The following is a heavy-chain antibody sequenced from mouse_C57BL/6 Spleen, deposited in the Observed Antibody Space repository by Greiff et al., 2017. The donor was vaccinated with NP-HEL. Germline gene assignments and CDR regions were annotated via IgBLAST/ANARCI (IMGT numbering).Heavy chain of an antibody. CDR2: ISYSGST. V-gene: IGHV3-1*01. CDR1: GYSITSGYD. D-gene: IGHD2-1*01. CDR3: ARGEENGNYNY. J-gene: IGHJ2*01. Sequence: EVKLLESGPGMVKPSQSLSLTCTVTGYSITSGYDWHWIRHFPGNKLEWMGYISYSGSTNYNPSLKSRISITHDTSKNHFFLKLNSVTTEDTATYYCARGEENGNYNYWGQGTTLTVSS.